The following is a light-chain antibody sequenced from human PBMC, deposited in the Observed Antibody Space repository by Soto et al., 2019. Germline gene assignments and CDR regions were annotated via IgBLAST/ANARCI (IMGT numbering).Light chain of an antibody. CDR2: DDT. CDR1: VGL. J-gene: IGLJ1*01. V-gene: IGLV2-23*01. CDR3: CLYVGGRTYL. Sequence: QSALTQPASVSGSPGQSITISCTGTVGLVSWYQQHPGKVPKLIIYDDTKRSSGVSSPFSGSNSGNTASLTNTGPQTEDGADYYCCLYVGGRTYLFGTGTRSPS.